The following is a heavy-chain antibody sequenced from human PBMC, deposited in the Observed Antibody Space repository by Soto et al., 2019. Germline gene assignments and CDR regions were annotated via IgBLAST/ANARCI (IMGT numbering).Heavy chain of an antibody. CDR2: ISYDGGNQ. D-gene: IGHD3-3*01. Sequence: QVQLVESGGGVVQPGTSLRLSCIVSGEFGHTFSSSGMHWVRQAPGKGLEWVAVISYDGGNQYYADSVKGRFTVSRDNSENTLYLQMNSLRVEDTAVYYCAKDQTTLLTFSGVVEEDWGQVTLVTVSS. V-gene: IGHV3-30*18. J-gene: IGHJ4*02. CDR1: GEFGHTFSSSG. CDR3: AKDQTTLLTFSGVVEED.